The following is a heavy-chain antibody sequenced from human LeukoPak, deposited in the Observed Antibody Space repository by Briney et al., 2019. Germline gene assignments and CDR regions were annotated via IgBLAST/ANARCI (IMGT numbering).Heavy chain of an antibody. Sequence: ASVKVSCKASGYTFTSYGISWVRQAPGQGHEWMGWISPNNGNTNYAQNLQGRVTVTTDTSTSTAYMELRSLRSDDTAVYYCARVVVVPAAIHRYYYYMDVWGKGTTVTVFS. CDR1: GYTFTSYG. J-gene: IGHJ6*03. D-gene: IGHD2-2*01. CDR2: ISPNNGNT. CDR3: ARVVVVPAAIHRYYYYMDV. V-gene: IGHV1-18*01.